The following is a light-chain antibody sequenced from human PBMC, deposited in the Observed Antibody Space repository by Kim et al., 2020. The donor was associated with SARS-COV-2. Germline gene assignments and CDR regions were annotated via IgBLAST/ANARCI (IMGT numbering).Light chain of an antibody. CDR1: SLRTYY. Sequence: SELTQDPAVSVALGQTVKITCQGDSLRTYYASWYQQKPGQAPVLVVYGKNNRPSGIPDRFSGSYSGNTASLTITGAQPEDEADYYCTSRDTKMFGGGTKVTVL. V-gene: IGLV3-19*01. CDR3: TSRDTKM. CDR2: GKN. J-gene: IGLJ3*02.